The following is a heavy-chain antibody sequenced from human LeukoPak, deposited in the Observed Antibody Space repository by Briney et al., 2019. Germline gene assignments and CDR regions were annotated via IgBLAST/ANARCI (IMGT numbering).Heavy chain of an antibody. V-gene: IGHV3-7*01. CDR3: ARWQPGFDP. CDR2: IKQDGSDK. D-gene: IGHD6-13*01. J-gene: IGHJ5*02. CDR1: GFTFSNYW. Sequence: PGGSLRLSCTASGFTFSNYWMSWVRQVPGKGPEWVANIKQDGSDKYYVDSVEGRFAISRDNAQNSLYLQMNSLRVEDTAVYYCARWQPGFDPWGQGTLVTVSS.